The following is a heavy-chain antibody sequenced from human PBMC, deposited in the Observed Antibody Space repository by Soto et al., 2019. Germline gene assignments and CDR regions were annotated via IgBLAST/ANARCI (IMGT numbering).Heavy chain of an antibody. D-gene: IGHD6-19*01. CDR2: IHYTGST. Sequence: QLQLQESGPGLVKPSETLSLTCTVSGGSISSSGYYWGWIRQPPGKGLEWIGNIHYTGSTYYNPSLKRRATIAVATSQNQLSLKLSSVTAADTAVYYCARRGDGSGWYVYFDYWGQGTLVTVSS. CDR3: ARRGDGSGWYVYFDY. CDR1: GGSISSSGYY. V-gene: IGHV4-39*01. J-gene: IGHJ4*02.